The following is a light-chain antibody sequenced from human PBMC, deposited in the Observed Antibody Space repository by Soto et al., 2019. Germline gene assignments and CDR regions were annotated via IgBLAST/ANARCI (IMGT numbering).Light chain of an antibody. V-gene: IGLV2-14*01. CDR3: SSYTSTITVL. CDR1: SSDVSASKY. J-gene: IGLJ2*01. Sequence: QSALTQPASVSGSPGQSITISCTGTSSDVSASKYVSWYQQHPGKAPKLMIYEVSNRPSGVSNRFSGSKSGNTASLTISGLQAEDEADYYCSSYTSTITVLFGGGTKVTVL. CDR2: EVS.